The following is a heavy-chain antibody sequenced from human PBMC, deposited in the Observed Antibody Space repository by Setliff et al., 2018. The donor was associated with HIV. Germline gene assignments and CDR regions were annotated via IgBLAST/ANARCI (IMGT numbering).Heavy chain of an antibody. Sequence: GGSLRLSCAASGLIFSNYWMSWVRQAPGKGLEWVASIKQDGSDKYYVDSVKGRFTISRDNAKNSLYLQMNSLRVEDTAVYYCARKTVTNLFALDVWGQGTTVTVSS. V-gene: IGHV3-7*01. CDR3: ARKTVTNLFALDV. J-gene: IGHJ6*02. CDR2: IKQDGSDK. D-gene: IGHD4-17*01. CDR1: GLIFSNYW.